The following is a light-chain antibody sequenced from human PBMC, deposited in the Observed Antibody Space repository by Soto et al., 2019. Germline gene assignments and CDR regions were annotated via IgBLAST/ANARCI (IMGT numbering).Light chain of an antibody. V-gene: IGKV1-5*03. Sequence: DIQMTQSPSTLSGSVGDRVTITCRASQTISSWLAWYQQKPGKAPKLLIYKASTLKSGVPSRFSGSGSGTEFTLTISSLEPDDFATYYCQHYNSFSGAFGQGPKVELK. CDR3: QHYNSFSGA. J-gene: IGKJ1*01. CDR2: KAS. CDR1: QTISSW.